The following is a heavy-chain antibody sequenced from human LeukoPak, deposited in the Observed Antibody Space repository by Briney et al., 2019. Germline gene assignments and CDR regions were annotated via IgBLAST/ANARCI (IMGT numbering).Heavy chain of an antibody. Sequence: PSETLSLTCTVSSGSISSYYWSWIRQPPGKGLEWIVYIYTSGSTNYNPSPKSRVTISVDTSKNQFSLKLSSVTAADTAVYYCARHAPYYYYYMDVWGKGTTVTVSS. V-gene: IGHV4-4*09. CDR1: SGSISSYY. J-gene: IGHJ6*03. CDR3: ARHAPYYYYYMDV. D-gene: IGHD2-2*01. CDR2: IYTSGST.